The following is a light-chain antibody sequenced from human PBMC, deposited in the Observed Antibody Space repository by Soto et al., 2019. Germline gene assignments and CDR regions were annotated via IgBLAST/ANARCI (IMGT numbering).Light chain of an antibody. V-gene: IGLV2-14*01. CDR2: EVS. Sequence: QSALTQPASVSGSPGQSLTISCTGTSSDVGGYNYVSWYQQHPGKAPKLMIYEVSNRPSGVSNRFSGSKSGNTASLTISGLQAEDEAEYYCSSYTSSSTLDVFGTGTKLTVL. CDR3: SSYTSSSTLDV. CDR1: SSDVGGYNY. J-gene: IGLJ1*01.